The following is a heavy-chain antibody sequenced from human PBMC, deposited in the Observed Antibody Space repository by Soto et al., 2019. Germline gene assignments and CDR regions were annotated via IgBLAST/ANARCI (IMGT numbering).Heavy chain of an antibody. J-gene: IGHJ4*02. CDR2: ISDSGVSS. D-gene: IGHD5-12*01. V-gene: IGHV3-23*01. CDR3: AKQGNGYNTDY. CDR1: GFTFSTCA. Sequence: GGSLRLSCAASGFTFSTCAMNWVRQPPGKGLEWVSGISDSGVSSYYADSVKGRFTISRDNSKNTLHLQMNSLRAEDTAVYYCAKQGNGYNTDYWGQGTQVTVSS.